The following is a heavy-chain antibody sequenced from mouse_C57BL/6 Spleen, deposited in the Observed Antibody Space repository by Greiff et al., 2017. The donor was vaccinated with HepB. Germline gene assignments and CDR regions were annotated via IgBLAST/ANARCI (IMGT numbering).Heavy chain of an antibody. V-gene: IGHV5-17*01. J-gene: IGHJ1*03. CDR3: ARRKTGGGYFDV. Sequence: EVMLVESGGGLVKPGGSLKLSCAASGFTFSDYGMHWVRQAPDKGLEWVAYFSSGSSTIYYADTVKGRFTISRDNAKNTLFLQMTSLRSEDTAMYYCARRKTGGGYFDVWGTGTTVTVSS. CDR2: FSSGSSTI. D-gene: IGHD4-1*01. CDR1: GFTFSDYG.